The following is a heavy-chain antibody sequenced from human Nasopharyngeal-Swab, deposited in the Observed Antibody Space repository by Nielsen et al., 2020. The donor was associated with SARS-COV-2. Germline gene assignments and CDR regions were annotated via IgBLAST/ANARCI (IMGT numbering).Heavy chain of an antibody. CDR2: ISGSGGST. Sequence: GGSLRLSCAASGFTFSSYAMSWVRQAPGKGLEWVSAISGSGGSTYYADSVKGRFTISRDNSKNTLYLQMSSLRAEDTAVYYCAKDSVVVVAASDAFDIWGQGTMVTVSS. D-gene: IGHD2-15*01. CDR1: GFTFSSYA. CDR3: AKDSVVVVAASDAFDI. V-gene: IGHV3-23*01. J-gene: IGHJ3*02.